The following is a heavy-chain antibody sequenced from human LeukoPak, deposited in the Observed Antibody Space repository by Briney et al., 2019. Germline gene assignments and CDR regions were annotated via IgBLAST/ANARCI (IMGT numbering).Heavy chain of an antibody. D-gene: IGHD6-25*01. CDR1: GGSITIYY. CDR3: ARVGGSSSVGAFDI. V-gene: IGHV4-59*01. Sequence: SETLSLTCTVSGGSITIYYWSWIRQPPGKGLEWIGYIYYSGSTNYNPSLKSRVTISVDTSKNQFSLKLSSVTAADTAVYYCARVGGSSSVGAFDIWGQGTMVTVSS. CDR2: IYYSGST. J-gene: IGHJ3*02.